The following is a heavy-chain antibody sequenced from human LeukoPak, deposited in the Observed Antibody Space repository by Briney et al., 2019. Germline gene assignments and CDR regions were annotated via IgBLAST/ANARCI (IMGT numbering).Heavy chain of an antibody. V-gene: IGHV3-74*01. J-gene: IGHJ4*02. CDR1: GFTFSSYW. CDR2: IKSDGSIT. D-gene: IGHD5-12*01. CDR3: ARVSYDINGYDLGAYDY. Sequence: GGSLRLSCAASGFTFSSYWMHWVRQAPGKGLVWVSRIKSDGSITNYADSVKGRFTISRDSAKNTLYLQMTSLRAEDTAVYYCARVSYDINGYDLGAYDYWGQGTLVSVSS.